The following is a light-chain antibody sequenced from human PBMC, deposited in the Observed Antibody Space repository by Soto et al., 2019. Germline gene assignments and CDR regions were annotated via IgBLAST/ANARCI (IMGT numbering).Light chain of an antibody. CDR2: EVS. J-gene: IGLJ1*01. CDR1: SSDVGGYNY. Sequence: SVLTRPPSASGAFGQPVTICCSGTSSDVGGYNYVSWYQQHPGKAPKLMIYEVSERPSGVPDRFSGSKSGNTASLTVSGLQADDEADYYCSSYSGTNYHYVFGTGTKVTVL. V-gene: IGLV2-8*01. CDR3: SSYSGTNYHYV.